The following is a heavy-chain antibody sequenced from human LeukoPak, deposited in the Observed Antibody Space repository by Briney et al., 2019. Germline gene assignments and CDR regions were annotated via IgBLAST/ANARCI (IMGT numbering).Heavy chain of an antibody. D-gene: IGHD1-7*01. CDR1: GFTFSSYG. V-gene: IGHV3-30*03. CDR3: TREGMGTTFSAWFDP. CDR2: VSSDGSID. J-gene: IGHJ5*02. Sequence: GGSLRLSCAASGFTFSSYGMHWVRQAPGKGLEWVAVVSSDGSIDYYADSVRGRFTVSRDNSKNTMYLQVNSLRAEDTAVYYCTREGMGTTFSAWFDPWGQGTLVTVSS.